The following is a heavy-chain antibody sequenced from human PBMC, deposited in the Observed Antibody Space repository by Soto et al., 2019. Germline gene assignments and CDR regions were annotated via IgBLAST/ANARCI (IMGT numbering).Heavy chain of an antibody. D-gene: IGHD3-22*01. CDR3: ARGSAAMIVVVVHSRPGYYYGMDV. CDR2: IIPIFGTA. V-gene: IGHV1-69*13. Sequence: GASVKVSCKASGGTFSSYAISWVRQAPGQGLEWMGGIIPIFGTANYAQKFQGRVTITADESTSTAYMELSSLRSEDTAVYYCARGSAAMIVVVVHSRPGYYYGMDVWGQGTTVTVSS. CDR1: GGTFSSYA. J-gene: IGHJ6*02.